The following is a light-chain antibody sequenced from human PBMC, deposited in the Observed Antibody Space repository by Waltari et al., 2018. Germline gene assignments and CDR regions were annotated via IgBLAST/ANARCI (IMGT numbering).Light chain of an antibody. Sequence: EIVLTQSPATLSLSPGERATLSCRASQSVSSYLAWYQQKPGQAPMPLIYDESNRAKGIPARFSGSGSGTDFTLTISSLEPEDFAVYYCQQRSNWPTFGPGTKVDIK. CDR2: DES. CDR3: QQRSNWPT. V-gene: IGKV3-11*01. J-gene: IGKJ3*01. CDR1: QSVSSY.